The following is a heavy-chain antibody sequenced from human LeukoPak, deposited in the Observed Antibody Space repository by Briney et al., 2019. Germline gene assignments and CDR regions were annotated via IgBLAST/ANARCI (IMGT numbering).Heavy chain of an antibody. D-gene: IGHD3-3*01. J-gene: IGHJ5*02. V-gene: IGHV1-18*01. CDR1: GYTFSDFG. CDR3: ARGAGRDFWSGYCTT. Sequence: ASVKVSCKASGYTFSDFGISWVRQAPGQGLEWMGWTSTHNGNRNYLQKFQGRVTMTTDTSTSTAYMELNGLTSDDTAVYYCARGAGRDFWSGYCTTWGQGTLVTVSS. CDR2: TSTHNGNR.